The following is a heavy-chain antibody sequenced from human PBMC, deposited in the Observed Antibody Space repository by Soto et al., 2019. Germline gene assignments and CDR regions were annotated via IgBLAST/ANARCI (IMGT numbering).Heavy chain of an antibody. J-gene: IGHJ4*02. CDR3: ARHVNLPLAGNGFDS. CDR1: GYTFTSYG. V-gene: IGHV1-18*01. D-gene: IGHD6-19*01. Sequence: ASVKVSCKASGYTFTSYGISWVRQAPGQGLEWMGWISAYNGNTNYAQKLQGRVTMTTDTSQEQFSLKLSSVTATDTAVYYCARHVNLPLAGNGFDSWGRGTLVTVSS. CDR2: ISAYNGNT.